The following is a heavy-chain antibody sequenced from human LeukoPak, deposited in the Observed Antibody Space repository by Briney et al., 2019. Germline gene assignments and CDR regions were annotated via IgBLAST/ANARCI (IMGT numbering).Heavy chain of an antibody. D-gene: IGHD4-17*01. CDR1: GGSISSGGYY. Sequence: PSETLSLTCTVSGGSISSGGYYWSWVRQHPEKGLEWIGYIYYSGTAYYNPSLKSRVTMSVETSTNQFSLKLDSVTAADTAVYYCARFSNDHGVKFDYWGQGTLVTVSS. CDR3: ARFSNDHGVKFDY. CDR2: IYYSGTA. V-gene: IGHV4-31*03. J-gene: IGHJ4*02.